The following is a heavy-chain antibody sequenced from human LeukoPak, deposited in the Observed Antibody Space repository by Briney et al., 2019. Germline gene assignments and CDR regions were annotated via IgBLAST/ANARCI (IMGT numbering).Heavy chain of an antibody. CDR3: AKDEKWELVSWFDP. J-gene: IGHJ5*02. CDR2: ISGSGGST. D-gene: IGHD1-26*01. CDR1: GFTFSTYA. Sequence: GGSLRLSCAASGFTFSTYAMSWVRQAPGKGLEWVSGISGSGGSTYYADSVKGRFTISRDNSKNTLYLQMNSLRAEDTAVYYCAKDEKWELVSWFDPWGQGTLVTVSS. V-gene: IGHV3-23*01.